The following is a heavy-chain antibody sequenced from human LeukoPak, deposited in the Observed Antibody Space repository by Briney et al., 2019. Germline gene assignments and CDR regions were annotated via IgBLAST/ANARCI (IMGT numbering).Heavy chain of an antibody. Sequence: GASVKVSCKASGYTFTSYGISWVRQAPGQGLEWMGWISAYNGNTNYAQKLQGRVTMTTDTSTSTAYMELRSLRSDDTAVYYCARVRNSGWYYYYGMDVWGQGTTVTVSS. CDR3: ARVRNSGWYYYYGMDV. CDR2: ISAYNGNT. J-gene: IGHJ6*02. CDR1: GYTFTSYG. D-gene: IGHD6-19*01. V-gene: IGHV1-18*01.